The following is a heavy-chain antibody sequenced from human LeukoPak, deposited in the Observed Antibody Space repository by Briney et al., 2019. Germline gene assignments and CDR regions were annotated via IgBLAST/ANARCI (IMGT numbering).Heavy chain of an antibody. CDR1: GFTFSDYY. Sequence: GGSLRLSCAASGFTFSDYYMSWVRQAPGKGLEWVSAISGSGGNTYYAGSVKGRFTISRDNSRNTLYLQMNSLRVEDTAVYYCAKDLGMGGGSCFHHWGQGILVTVSS. CDR3: AKDLGMGGGSCFHH. D-gene: IGHD2-15*01. J-gene: IGHJ5*02. CDR2: ISGSGGNT. V-gene: IGHV3-23*01.